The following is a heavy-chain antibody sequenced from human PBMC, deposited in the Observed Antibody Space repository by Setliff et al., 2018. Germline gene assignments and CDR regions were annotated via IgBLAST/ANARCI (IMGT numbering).Heavy chain of an antibody. Sequence: ASVKVSCKASGYTSNHYGITWVRLAPGQGLEWMGWISAHSGNTFYAPQFQGRLVMTTDTSTNTAYMELRNLTSDDTAMYFCERLVRYCTRVTCQRSSDGDFWGQGTPVTSPQ. J-gene: IGHJ4*02. CDR3: ERLVRYCTRVTCQRSSDGDF. V-gene: IGHV1-18*01. CDR1: GYTSNHYG. CDR2: ISAHSGNT. D-gene: IGHD2-8*01.